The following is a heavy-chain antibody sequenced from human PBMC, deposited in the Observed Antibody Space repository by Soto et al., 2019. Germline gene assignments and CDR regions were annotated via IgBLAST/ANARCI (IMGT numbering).Heavy chain of an antibody. CDR1: GYTFTSYD. V-gene: IGHV1-8*01. J-gene: IGHJ6*02. D-gene: IGHD2-2*02. CDR2: MNPNSGNT. CDR3: ARGVVGYCSSTSCYTGFYYYYYGMDV. Sequence: QVQLVQSGAEVKKPGASVKVSCKASGYTFTSYDINWVRQATGQGLEWMGWMNPNSGNTGYAQKFQGRVTMTRNTSISTAYMELSSRRSEDTAVYYCARGVVGYCSSTSCYTGFYYYYYGMDVWGQGTTVTVSS.